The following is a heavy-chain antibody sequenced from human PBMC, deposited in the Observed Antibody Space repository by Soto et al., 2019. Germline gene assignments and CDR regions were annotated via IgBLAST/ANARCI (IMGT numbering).Heavy chain of an antibody. Sequence: GGSLRLSCAASGFTFSSYDMHWVRQATGKGLEWVSAIGTAGDTYYPGSVKGRFTTSRENAKNSLYLQMNSLRAEDTAVYYCARVTGNWNYGRYYYYGMDVWGQGTTVTVSS. CDR3: ARVTGNWNYGRYYYYGMDV. D-gene: IGHD1-7*01. CDR2: IGTAGDT. V-gene: IGHV3-13*01. J-gene: IGHJ6*02. CDR1: GFTFSSYD.